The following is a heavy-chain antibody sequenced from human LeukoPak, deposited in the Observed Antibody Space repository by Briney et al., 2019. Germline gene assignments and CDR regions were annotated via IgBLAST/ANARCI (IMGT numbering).Heavy chain of an antibody. CDR1: GFSFSAYT. Sequence: NPGGSLTLSCAATGFSFSAYTMNWVRQAPGKGLEWVSSISSSSSYISYADSVKGRFTISRDNAKNSLYLEMDGLRAEDTAVYFCGGQLTTVSFVWGQGTMLTVSS. D-gene: IGHD4-17*01. CDR3: GGQLTTVSFV. J-gene: IGHJ3*01. V-gene: IGHV3-21*01. CDR2: ISSSSSYI.